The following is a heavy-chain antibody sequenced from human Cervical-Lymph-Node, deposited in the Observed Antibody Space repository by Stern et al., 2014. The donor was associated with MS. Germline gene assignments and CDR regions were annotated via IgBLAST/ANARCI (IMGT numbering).Heavy chain of an antibody. Sequence: QVQLVQSGSELRKPGASLNISCKASGYNFSHFAINWVRQAPGKGLEWMGWMNNKTGQPAYAPDFTGRVVFSLDTSSSTASLQISSLQTDDTAIYYCARATQGGAADAFDLWGQGTMVTVSS. V-gene: IGHV7-4-1*02. CDR2: MNNKTGQP. CDR3: ARATQGGAADAFDL. D-gene: IGHD1-26*01. CDR1: GYNFSHFA. J-gene: IGHJ3*01.